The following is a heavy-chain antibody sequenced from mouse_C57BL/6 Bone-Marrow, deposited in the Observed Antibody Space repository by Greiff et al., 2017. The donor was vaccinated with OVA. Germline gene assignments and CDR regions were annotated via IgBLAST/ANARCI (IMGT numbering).Heavy chain of an antibody. Sequence: VQLQESGAELVKPGASVKLSCKASGYTFTSYWMHWVKQRPGQGLEWIGMIHPNSGSTNYNEKFKSKATLTVDKSSSTAYMQLSSLTSEDSAVYYCARTYYSNLYYFDYWGQGTTLTVSS. CDR1: GYTFTSYW. D-gene: IGHD2-5*01. V-gene: IGHV1-64*01. CDR2: IHPNSGST. J-gene: IGHJ2*01. CDR3: ARTYYSNLYYFDY.